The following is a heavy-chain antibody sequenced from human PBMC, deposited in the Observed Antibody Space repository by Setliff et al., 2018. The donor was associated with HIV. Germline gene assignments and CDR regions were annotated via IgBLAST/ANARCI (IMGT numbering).Heavy chain of an antibody. J-gene: IGHJ3*02. D-gene: IGHD3-10*01. CDR3: ASRYYYGSGGACDI. V-gene: IGHV3-30*04. CDR1: GLILRNFA. CDR2: ISYDGSNK. Sequence: GGSLRLSCTVSGLILRNFAMHWVRQAPGRGLEWVAVISYDGSNKYYADSVKGRFPISRDNSKNTLYLQMNSLKAEDTAVYYCASRYYYGSGGACDIWGQGTMVTVSS.